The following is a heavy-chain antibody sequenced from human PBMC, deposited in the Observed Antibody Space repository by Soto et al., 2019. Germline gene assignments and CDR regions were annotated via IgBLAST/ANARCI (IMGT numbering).Heavy chain of an antibody. CDR3: ARDNDRPQLGGNYYYILDV. J-gene: IGHJ6*02. CDR2: IMPIFRTP. D-gene: IGHD1-1*01. Sequence: QVPLEQSGAEVKKPGSSVKVSCKASGGTFRNSAISWVRQAPGQGLEWMGGIMPIFRTPDYAHKLQGRVTITADESTSTAYMELSGLRSDATAVYYCARDNDRPQLGGNYYYILDVWGHGTTVTVSS. V-gene: IGHV1-69*12. CDR1: GGTFRNSA.